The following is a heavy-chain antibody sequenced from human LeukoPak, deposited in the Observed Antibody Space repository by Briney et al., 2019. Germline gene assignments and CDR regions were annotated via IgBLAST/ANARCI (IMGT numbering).Heavy chain of an antibody. V-gene: IGHV4-4*09. CDR3: ARLIPVNYYYYMDV. Sequence: SETLSLTCTVSGGSISSYYWSWIRQPPGKGLEWIGYIYTSGSTNYNPSLKSRVTISVDTSKNQFSLKLSSVTAADTAVYYCARLIPVNYYYYMDVWGKGTTVTVSS. CDR1: GGSISSYY. J-gene: IGHJ6*03. CDR2: IYTSGST.